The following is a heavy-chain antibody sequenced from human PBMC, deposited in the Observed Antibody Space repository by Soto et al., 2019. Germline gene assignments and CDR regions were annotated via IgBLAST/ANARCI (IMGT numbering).Heavy chain of an antibody. D-gene: IGHD3-22*01. CDR2: ISSSGDII. V-gene: IGHV3-11*01. Sequence: GGSLRLSCAASGFTFSDHYMSWIRQAPGKGLGWVSYISSSGDIIYYADSVKGRFTISRDNAKNSLYLQMNSLRAEDTAVYYCARGLGYYDSSGYFDCWGQGTLVTVSS. CDR3: ARGLGYYDSSGYFDC. J-gene: IGHJ4*02. CDR1: GFTFSDHY.